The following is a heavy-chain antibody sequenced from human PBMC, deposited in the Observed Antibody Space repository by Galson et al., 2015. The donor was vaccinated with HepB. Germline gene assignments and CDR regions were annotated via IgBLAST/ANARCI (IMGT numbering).Heavy chain of an antibody. Sequence: CAISGDSVSSNSAAWNWIRQSSSRGLEWLGRTYYRSKWYNDYAVSVKSRITINPDTSKNQFSLQLNSVTPEDTAVYYCAREGGSYYFDYYYYMDVWGKGTTVTVSS. CDR2: TYYRSKWYN. V-gene: IGHV6-1*01. D-gene: IGHD1-26*01. CDR3: AREGGSYYFDYYYYMDV. J-gene: IGHJ6*03. CDR1: GDSVSSNSAA.